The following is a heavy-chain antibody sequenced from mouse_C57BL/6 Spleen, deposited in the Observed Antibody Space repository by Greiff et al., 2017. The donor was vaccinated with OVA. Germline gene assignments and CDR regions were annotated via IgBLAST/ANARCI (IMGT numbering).Heavy chain of an antibody. D-gene: IGHD4-1*01. CDR3: TRTGAHYYARDY. CDR1: GYTFTSYW. J-gene: IGHJ4*01. CDR2: IYPGNSDT. V-gene: IGHV1-5*01. Sequence: VQLKESGTVLARPGASVKMSCKTSGYTFTSYWMHWVKQRPGQGLEWIGAIYPGNSDTSYNQKFKGKAKLTAVTSASTAYLELRSLTTADSAVYYCTRTGAHYYARDYWGQGTSVTVSS.